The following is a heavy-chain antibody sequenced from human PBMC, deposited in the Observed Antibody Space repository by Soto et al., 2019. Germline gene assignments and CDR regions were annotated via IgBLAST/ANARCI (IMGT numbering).Heavy chain of an antibody. D-gene: IGHD3-9*01. CDR1: GGSISSSSYY. CDR3: ARVSFDHFVPWSAP. CDR2: IYYSGST. J-gene: IGHJ5*02. Sequence: SETLSLTCTVSGGSISSSSYYWGWIRQPPGKGLEWIGSIYYSGSTYYNPSLKSRVTISVDTSKNQFSLLLNSVTPEDTAVYYCARVSFDHFVPWSAPWGQGTLVTVSS. V-gene: IGHV4-39*01.